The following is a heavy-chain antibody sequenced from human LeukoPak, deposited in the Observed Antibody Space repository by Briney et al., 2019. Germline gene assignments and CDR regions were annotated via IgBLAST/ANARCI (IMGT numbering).Heavy chain of an antibody. J-gene: IGHJ4*02. CDR2: INPSGGST. CDR3: AREEKRGSGSSHARFDY. D-gene: IGHD3-10*01. V-gene: IGHV1-46*01. Sequence: ASAKVSCKASGYTFTSYYMHWVRQAPGQGLEWMGIINPSGGSTSYAQKFQGRVTMTRDMSTSTVYMELSSLRSEDTAVYYCAREEKRGSGSSHARFDYWGQGTLVTVSS. CDR1: GYTFTSYY.